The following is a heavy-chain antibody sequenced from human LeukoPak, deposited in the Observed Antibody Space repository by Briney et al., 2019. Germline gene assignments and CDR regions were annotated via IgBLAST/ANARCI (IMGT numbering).Heavy chain of an antibody. CDR1: GGSISSYY. CDR2: IYYSGST. Sequence: SETPSLTCTVSGGSISSYYWSWIRQPPGKGLEWIGYIYYSGSTNYNPSLKSRVTISVDTSKNQFSLKLSSVTAADTAVYYCARDRDGLGWFDPWGQGTLVTVSS. CDR3: ARDRDGLGWFDP. V-gene: IGHV4-59*01. D-gene: IGHD5-24*01. J-gene: IGHJ5*02.